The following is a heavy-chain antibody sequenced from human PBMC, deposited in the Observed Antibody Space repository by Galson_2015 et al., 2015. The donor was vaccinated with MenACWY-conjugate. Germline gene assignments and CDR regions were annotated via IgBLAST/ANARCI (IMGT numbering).Heavy chain of an antibody. CDR1: GFTFTSYA. V-gene: IGHV3-23*01. D-gene: IGHD1-26*01. CDR3: AKGGVYSILTYFDF. J-gene: IGHJ4*02. Sequence: SLRLSCAASGFTFTSYAMSWVRQAPGKGLEWVSLFSGSGDSTYYADSVKGRFTISRDNSKNTLYLQMNSLRAEDTAIYYCAKGGVYSILTYFDFWGQGNLVTVSS. CDR2: FSGSGDST.